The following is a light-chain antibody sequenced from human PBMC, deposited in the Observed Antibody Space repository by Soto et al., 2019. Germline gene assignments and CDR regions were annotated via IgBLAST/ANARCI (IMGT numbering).Light chain of an antibody. Sequence: EIVLTQSPATLSLSPGERATLSCRASQSISFYLTWYQHKPGQAPRLLIYDASNRATGIPARFSGSGYGTDFTLTISSLEPEDVAGYYCQQRSNWPTFGQGTRRESK. CDR2: DAS. V-gene: IGKV3-11*01. J-gene: IGKJ5*01. CDR1: QSISFY. CDR3: QQRSNWPT.